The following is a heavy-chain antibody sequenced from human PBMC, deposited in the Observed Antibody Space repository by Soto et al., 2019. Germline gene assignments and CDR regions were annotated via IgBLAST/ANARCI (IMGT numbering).Heavy chain of an antibody. CDR2: ISPKSGAT. D-gene: IGHD3-10*01. V-gene: IGHV1-2*02. CDR3: ERTYGNKVLDF. J-gene: IGHJ4*02. CDR1: GYSFTDYH. Sequence: ASVKVSCKASGYSFTDYHIHWVRQAPGQGLEWLGRISPKSGATNYAQQFQGRVTMTRDRSISTAYLELRRLRSDDTAVYYCERTYGNKVLDFWGQGTLVTVS.